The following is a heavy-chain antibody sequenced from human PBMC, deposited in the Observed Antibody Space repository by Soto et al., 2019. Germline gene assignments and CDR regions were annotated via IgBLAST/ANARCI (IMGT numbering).Heavy chain of an antibody. CDR3: AKGEYSSGWPIYYFDY. V-gene: IGHV3-23*01. J-gene: IGHJ4*02. D-gene: IGHD6-19*01. CDR2: ISGSGGST. CDR1: GFTFSSYA. Sequence: PGGSLRLSCAASGFTFSSYAMSWVRQAPGKGLEWVSAISGSGGSTYYADSVKGRFTISRDNSKNTLYLQMNSLRAEDTAVYYCAKGEYSSGWPIYYFDYWGQGTLVTVSS.